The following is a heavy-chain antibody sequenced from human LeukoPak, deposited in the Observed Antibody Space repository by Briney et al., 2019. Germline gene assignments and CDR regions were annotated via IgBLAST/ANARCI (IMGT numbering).Heavy chain of an antibody. Sequence: PGGSLRLSCAASGFTSSNYAMNWVRQAPGKGLEWVSVIVGSDDDTYYADSVKGRFTISKDNAKNTVYLQMNSLRAEDTAVYYCVSFYETYWGRGTLVTVSS. D-gene: IGHD2/OR15-2a*01. CDR3: VSFYETY. CDR2: IVGSDDDT. CDR1: GFTSSNYA. V-gene: IGHV3-23*01. J-gene: IGHJ4*02.